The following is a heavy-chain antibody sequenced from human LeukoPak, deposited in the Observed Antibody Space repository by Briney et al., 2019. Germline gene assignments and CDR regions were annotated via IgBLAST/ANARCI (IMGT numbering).Heavy chain of an antibody. CDR1: GGSISSGSYY. J-gene: IGHJ3*02. D-gene: IGHD3-16*01. V-gene: IGHV4-61*02. CDR3: ARSYDYDDAFDI. CDR2: IYTSGST. Sequence: SETLSLTCSVSGGSISSGSYYWRWIRQPAGKGLEWIERIYTSGSTNYNPSLKSRVTISVDTSKNQFSLKLSSVTAADTAVYYCARSYDYDDAFDIWGQGTMVTVSS.